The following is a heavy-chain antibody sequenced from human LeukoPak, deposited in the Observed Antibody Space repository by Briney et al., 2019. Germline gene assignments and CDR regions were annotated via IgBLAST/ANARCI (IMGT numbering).Heavy chain of an antibody. Sequence: SETLSLTCAVSGGSISSSNWWSWVRQPPGKGLEWIGEIYHSGSTNYNPSLKSRVTISVDKSKNQFSLKLSSVTAADTAVYYCARFCSGGSCYFSDYWGQGTLVTVSS. CDR1: GGSISSSNW. V-gene: IGHV4-4*02. J-gene: IGHJ4*02. CDR2: IYHSGST. CDR3: ARFCSGGSCYFSDY. D-gene: IGHD2-15*01.